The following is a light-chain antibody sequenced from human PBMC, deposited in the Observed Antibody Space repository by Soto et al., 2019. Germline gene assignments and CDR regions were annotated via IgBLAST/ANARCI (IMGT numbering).Light chain of an antibody. J-gene: IGKJ3*01. CDR2: AAS. Sequence: DIQMTQSPTSLSASVGDRVTITCRASQGIRNFVAWYQQKPGKPPKLLIYAASTLQSGVPSRFSGSGSGTDFTLTINSLQPEDVATYSCQKYSSVPAFGPGTKVEI. CDR3: QKYSSVPA. CDR1: QGIRNF. V-gene: IGKV1-27*01.